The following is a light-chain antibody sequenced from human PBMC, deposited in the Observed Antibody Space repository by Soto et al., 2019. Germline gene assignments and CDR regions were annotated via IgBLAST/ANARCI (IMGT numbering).Light chain of an antibody. J-gene: IGLJ1*01. Sequence: QSVLTQPPSMSGAPGQRATISCTGTSANIGAGYDVHWYQQLPGMAPKLLIYGNNKRPSGVPDRFSGSKSGTSASLAITGLQAEDEADYYCQSYDSTLSGLYVLGTGTKVTVL. CDR3: QSYDSTLSGLYV. CDR2: GNN. CDR1: SANIGAGYD. V-gene: IGLV1-40*01.